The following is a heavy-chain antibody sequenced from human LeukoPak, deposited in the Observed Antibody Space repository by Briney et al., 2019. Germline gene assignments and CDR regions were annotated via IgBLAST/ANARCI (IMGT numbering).Heavy chain of an antibody. CDR1: DASISGYY. CDR3: ARDRGGIYFDY. D-gene: IGHD2-15*01. V-gene: IGHV4-59*01. J-gene: IGHJ4*02. Sequence: PLETLSLTCTVSDASISGYYWSWIRQPPGKGLEWTGSIHISGSTNYHPPLRSRVPISVDTSKNHLSLQLSCVTAADTAVYYCARDRGGIYFDYWGQGTRVTVSS. CDR2: IHISGST.